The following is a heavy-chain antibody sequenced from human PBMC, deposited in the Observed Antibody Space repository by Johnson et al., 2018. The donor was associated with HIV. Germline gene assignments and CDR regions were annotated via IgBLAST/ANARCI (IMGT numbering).Heavy chain of an antibody. CDR3: AKTTRGNWGSCFDI. CDR2: ISSSGTTI. CDR1: GFSFSDYF. V-gene: IGHV3-11*04. J-gene: IGHJ3*02. D-gene: IGHD7-27*01. Sequence: QVQLVESGGNVVRPGGSLRLSCAASGFSFSDYFMSWIRQAPGKGLECISYISSSGTTIYYTDSVKCRFTISRDNAKNSLYLQLNSLRAEDTSLYYCAKTTRGNWGSCFDIWGRGTMVTVSS.